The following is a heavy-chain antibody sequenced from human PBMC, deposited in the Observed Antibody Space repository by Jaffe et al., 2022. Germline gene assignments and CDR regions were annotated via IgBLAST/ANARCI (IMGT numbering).Heavy chain of an antibody. D-gene: IGHD2-15*01. V-gene: IGHV2-70*01. J-gene: IGHJ4*02. Sequence: QVTLRESGPALVKPTQTLTLTCTFSGFSLSTSGMCVSWIRQPPGKALEWLALIDWDDDKYYSTSLKTRLTISKDTSKNQVVLTMTNMDPVDTATYYCARIWGRGSGPAGFDYWGQGTLVTVSS. CDR1: GFSLSTSGMC. CDR3: ARIWGRGSGPAGFDY. CDR2: IDWDDDK.